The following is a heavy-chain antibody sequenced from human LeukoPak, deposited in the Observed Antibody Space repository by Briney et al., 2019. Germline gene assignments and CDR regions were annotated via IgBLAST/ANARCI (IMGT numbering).Heavy chain of an antibody. J-gene: IGHJ4*02. V-gene: IGHV3-23*01. CDR2: ISGSGGST. CDR1: GFTFSTYW. Sequence: PGGSLRLSCAASGFTFSTYWMSWVRQAPGKGLEWVSAISGSGGSTYYADSVKGRFTISRDNSKNTLYLQMNSLRVEDTAVYYCAKPLGDDSSGYYLYYFDYWGQGTLVTVSS. CDR3: AKPLGDDSSGYYLYYFDY. D-gene: IGHD3-22*01.